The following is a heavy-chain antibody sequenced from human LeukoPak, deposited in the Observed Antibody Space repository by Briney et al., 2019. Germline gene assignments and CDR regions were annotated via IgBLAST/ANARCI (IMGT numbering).Heavy chain of an antibody. J-gene: IGHJ3*02. CDR3: ASAYYDFWSGRGAFDI. CDR1: GGSISSGSYY. CDR2: IYTSGST. D-gene: IGHD3-3*01. V-gene: IGHV4-61*02. Sequence: SETLSLTCTVSGGSISSGSYYWSWIRQPAGKGLEWIGRIYTSGSTNYNPSLKSRVTISVDTSKNQFSLKLSSVTAADTAVYYCASAYYDFWSGRGAFDIWGQGTMVTVSS.